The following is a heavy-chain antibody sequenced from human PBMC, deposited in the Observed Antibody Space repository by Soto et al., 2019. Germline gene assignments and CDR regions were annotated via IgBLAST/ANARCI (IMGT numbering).Heavy chain of an antibody. J-gene: IGHJ3*02. D-gene: IGHD6-13*01. V-gene: IGHV1-69*02. CDR3: ARGEAAAGNAFDI. CDR2: IIPILGIA. CDR1: GGTFSSYT. Sequence: QVQLVQSGAEVKKPGSSVKVSCKASGGTFSSYTISWVRQAPGQGLEWMGRIIPILGIANYAQKFQGRVPITADKSTSTAYMELSSLRSEDTAVYYCARGEAAAGNAFDIWGQGTMVTVSS.